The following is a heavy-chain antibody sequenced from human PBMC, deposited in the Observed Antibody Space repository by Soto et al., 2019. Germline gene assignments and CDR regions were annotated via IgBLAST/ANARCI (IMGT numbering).Heavy chain of an antibody. Sequence: ASVKVSCKVSGYTLTELSMHWVRQAPGQGLEWMGIINPSGGSTSYAQKFQGRVTMTRDTSTSTVYMELSSLRSEDTAVYYCARDRRFLEWLNLDPWGQGTLVTVSS. CDR3: ARDRRFLEWLNLDP. CDR2: INPSGGST. D-gene: IGHD3-3*01. J-gene: IGHJ5*02. V-gene: IGHV1-46*01. CDR1: GYTLTELS.